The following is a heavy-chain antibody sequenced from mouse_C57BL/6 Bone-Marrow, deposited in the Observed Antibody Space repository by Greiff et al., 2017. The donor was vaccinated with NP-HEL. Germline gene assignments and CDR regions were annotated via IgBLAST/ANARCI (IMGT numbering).Heavy chain of an antibody. Sequence: QVQLQQSGPELVKPGASVKISCKASGYAFSSSWMNWVKQRPGKGLEWIGRIYPGDGDTNYNGKFKGKATLTADKSSSTAYMQLSSLTSEDSAVYFCARSGGLLRRDAMDYWGQGTSVTVSS. V-gene: IGHV1-82*01. CDR3: ARSGGLLRRDAMDY. CDR1: GYAFSSSW. D-gene: IGHD2-3*01. J-gene: IGHJ4*01. CDR2: IYPGDGDT.